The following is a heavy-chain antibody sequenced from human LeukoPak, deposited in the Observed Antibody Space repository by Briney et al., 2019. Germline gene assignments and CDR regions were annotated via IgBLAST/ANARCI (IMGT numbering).Heavy chain of an antibody. J-gene: IGHJ3*02. D-gene: IGHD2-2*01. V-gene: IGHV4-34*01. CDR2: INHSGST. CDR3: ASLYQLLFTDAFDI. Sequence: KPSETLSLTCAVYGGSFSGYYWSWIRQPPGKGLEWIGEINHSGSTNYNPSLKSRVTISVDTSKNQFSLKLSSVTAADTAVYYCASLYQLLFTDAFDIWGQGTMVTVSS. CDR1: GGSFSGYY.